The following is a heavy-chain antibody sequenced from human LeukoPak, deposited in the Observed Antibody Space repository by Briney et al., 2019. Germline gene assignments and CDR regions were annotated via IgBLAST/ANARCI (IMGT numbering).Heavy chain of an antibody. CDR2: ISTSSSFI. V-gene: IGHV3-21*01. J-gene: IGHJ6*03. D-gene: IGHD1-26*01. CDR1: GFTFSSYS. CDR3: ARGGVYYYFYYMDV. Sequence: GGSLRLSCAASGFTFSSYSMNWVRQAPGKGLEWVSSISTSSSFIYYADSMKGRFTISRDNPKNSLYLQVNSLRPEDTAVYYCARGGVYYYFYYMDVWGKGTTVTVSS.